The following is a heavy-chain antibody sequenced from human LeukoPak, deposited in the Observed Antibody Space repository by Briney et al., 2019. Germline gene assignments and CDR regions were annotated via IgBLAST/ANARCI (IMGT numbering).Heavy chain of an antibody. CDR3: ARDGRTPFDY. J-gene: IGHJ4*02. D-gene: IGHD1-1*01. Sequence: PSETLSLTCTVSGGSISSSSYYWGWIRQPPGKGLEWIGYIYYGGSTYYNPSLKSRVTISVDTSKNQFSLKLSSVTAADTAVYYCARDGRTPFDYWGQGTLVTVSS. CDR2: IYYGGST. CDR1: GGSISSSSYY. V-gene: IGHV4-31*03.